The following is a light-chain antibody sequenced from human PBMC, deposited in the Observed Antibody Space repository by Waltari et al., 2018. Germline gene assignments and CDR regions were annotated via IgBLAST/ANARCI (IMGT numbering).Light chain of an antibody. CDR2: GHD. CDR3: ATWDDSLNGVV. Sequence: SVLTQPPSTSGTPGQRVTIPCSGSGSNIGISTVNWYRQLPGTAPELLIYGHDQRPSGVPGRFAGAKSGTSASLAISGLQSEDEADYYGATWDDSLNGVVFGGGTKLTVL. CDR1: GSNIGIST. V-gene: IGLV1-44*01. J-gene: IGLJ2*01.